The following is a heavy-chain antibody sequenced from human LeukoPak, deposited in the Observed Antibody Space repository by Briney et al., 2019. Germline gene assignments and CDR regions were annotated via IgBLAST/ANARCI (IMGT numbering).Heavy chain of an antibody. D-gene: IGHD2-21*01. V-gene: IGHV4-59*01. CDR2: LSKSGNT. CDR3: ARAPYVNSFYAFDI. CDR1: GGSISSYY. J-gene: IGHJ3*02. Sequence: SETLSLTCTVSGGSISSYYWSWIRLPPGKGLEWIGYLSKSGNTNYSPSLKSRVTIFGDTSKNQFFLKLSSVTAADTAMYYCARAPYVNSFYAFDIWGQGTLVTVSS.